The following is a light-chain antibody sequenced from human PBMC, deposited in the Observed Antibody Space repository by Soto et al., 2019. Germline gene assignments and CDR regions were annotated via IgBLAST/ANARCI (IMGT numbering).Light chain of an antibody. CDR1: SSNIGTHYD. J-gene: IGLJ3*02. CDR3: QCYDTGLTGWV. Sequence: QSVLTQPPSVSGAPGQRVSISCTGSSSNIGTHYDVHWYQQLPGTAPKLLIYGNSNRPSGVPDRFSGSKSGTSASLAITGLQAEDEADYYCQCYDTGLTGWVFGGGTKVTVL. V-gene: IGLV1-40*01. CDR2: GNS.